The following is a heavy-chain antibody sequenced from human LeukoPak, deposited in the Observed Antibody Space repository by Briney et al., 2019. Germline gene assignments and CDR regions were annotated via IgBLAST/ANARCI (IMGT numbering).Heavy chain of an antibody. CDR2: INPSSGGT. J-gene: IGHJ5*02. D-gene: IGHD1-1*01. Sequence: ASVKVSCKASGYTFTGYYMHWVRQAPGQGLEWMGWINPSSGGTNYAQKFQGRVTMTRDTSISTAYMELSRLRSDDTAVYYCARDLTTGTNWFDPWGQGTLVTVSS. CDR3: ARDLTTGTNWFDP. CDR1: GYTFTGYY. V-gene: IGHV1-2*02.